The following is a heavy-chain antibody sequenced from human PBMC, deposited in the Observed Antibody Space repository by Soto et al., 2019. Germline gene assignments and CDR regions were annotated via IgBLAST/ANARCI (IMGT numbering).Heavy chain of an antibody. V-gene: IGHV1-18*01. CDR3: ARVSWDTAMVVFWFDP. J-gene: IGHJ5*02. CDR1: GYSFTSYG. Sequence: ASVKVSCKASGYSFTSYGSSWGRQAPGQGLEWMGWISAYNGNTNYAQKLQGRVTMTTDTSTSTAYMELRSLRSDDTAVYYCARVSWDTAMVVFWFDPWGQGTLVTVS. D-gene: IGHD5-18*01. CDR2: ISAYNGNT.